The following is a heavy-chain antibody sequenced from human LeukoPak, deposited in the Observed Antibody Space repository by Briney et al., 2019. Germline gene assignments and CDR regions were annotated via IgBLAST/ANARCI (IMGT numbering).Heavy chain of an antibody. Sequence: GASVKVSCKASGYTFTGYYMHWVRQAPGQGLEWMGWINPSSGGTNYAQKFQGRVTMTRDTSISTAYMELSRLRSDDTAVYYCARDLLSSGSYLLQSPGAFDIWGQGTMVTVSS. CDR2: INPSSGGT. CDR3: ARDLLSSGSYLLQSPGAFDI. V-gene: IGHV1-2*02. CDR1: GYTFTGYY. D-gene: IGHD1-26*01. J-gene: IGHJ3*02.